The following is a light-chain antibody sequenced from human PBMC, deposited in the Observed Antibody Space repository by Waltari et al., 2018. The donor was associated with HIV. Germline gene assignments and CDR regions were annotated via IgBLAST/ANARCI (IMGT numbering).Light chain of an antibody. CDR3: SSYTSFSTVL. Sequence: QSALTQPASVSGSPGQSITIPCPRTSSDVGNYSLVSWYQHHPGKAPKLMIYEGNKRPSGVSNRFSGSKSGNTASLTISGLQAEDEADYYCSSYTSFSTVLFGGGTKLTVL. V-gene: IGLV2-23*01. J-gene: IGLJ2*01. CDR2: EGN. CDR1: SSDVGNYSL.